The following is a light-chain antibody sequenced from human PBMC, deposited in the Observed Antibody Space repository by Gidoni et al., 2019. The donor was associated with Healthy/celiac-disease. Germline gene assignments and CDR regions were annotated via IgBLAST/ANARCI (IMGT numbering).Light chain of an antibody. CDR2: AAS. CDR1: QGISSY. V-gene: IGKV1-9*01. CDR3: QQRNSYPLT. J-gene: IGKJ4*01. Sequence: DIQLTQSPSFLSASVGDRVTITCRASQGISSYLAWYQQKPGKAPKLLIYAASTLQSGVPSRVSGSGSGTEFTLTISSLQPEDFATYYCQQRNSYPLTFGGGTKVEIK.